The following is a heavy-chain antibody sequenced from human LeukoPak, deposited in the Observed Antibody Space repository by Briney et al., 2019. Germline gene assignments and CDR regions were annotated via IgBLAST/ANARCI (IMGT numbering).Heavy chain of an antibody. V-gene: IGHV3-7*03. D-gene: IGHD3-10*01. J-gene: IGHJ4*02. Sequence: GGSLRLSCAASGFTFSSYWMSWVRQAPGKGVEWVANIKQDGSEKYFVDSVKGRFTISRDNAKNSLYLQMNSLRAEDTAVYYCARNYYGVPYYFDYWGQGTLVTVSS. CDR2: IKQDGSEK. CDR3: ARNYYGVPYYFDY. CDR1: GFTFSSYW.